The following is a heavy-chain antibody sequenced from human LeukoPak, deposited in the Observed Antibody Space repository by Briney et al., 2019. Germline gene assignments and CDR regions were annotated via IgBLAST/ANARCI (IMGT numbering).Heavy chain of an antibody. CDR1: GFTFSSYA. D-gene: IGHD3-16*01. Sequence: PGGSLRLSCAASGFTFSSYAMSWLRQPPGKGPEWIGNIYFSGTTYYNPSLKSRVIISVDTSKSQFSLKLNSVTAADTAVYYCARHAWGLNAFDVWGRGTMVIVSS. V-gene: IGHV4-39*01. CDR2: IYFSGTT. J-gene: IGHJ3*01. CDR3: ARHAWGLNAFDV.